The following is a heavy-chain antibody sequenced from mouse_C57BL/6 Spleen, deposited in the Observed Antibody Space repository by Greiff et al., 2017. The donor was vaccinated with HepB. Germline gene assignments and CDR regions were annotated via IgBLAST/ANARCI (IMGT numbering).Heavy chain of an antibody. V-gene: IGHV5-16*01. CDR2: INYDGSST. J-gene: IGHJ2*01. CDR1: GFTFSDYY. D-gene: IGHD2-10*02. CDR3: ARDSPYGNFDY. Sequence: EVHLVESEGGLVQPGSSMKLSCTASGFTFSDYYMAWVRQVPEKGLEWVANINYDGSSTYYLDSLKSRFIISRDNAKNILYLQMSSLKSEDTATYYCARDSPYGNFDYWGQGTTLTVSS.